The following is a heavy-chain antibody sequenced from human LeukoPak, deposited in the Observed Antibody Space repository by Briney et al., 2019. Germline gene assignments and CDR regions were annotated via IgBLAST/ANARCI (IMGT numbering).Heavy chain of an antibody. Sequence: GSLRLSCTVPGITFRSYAMSWVRQAPGKGLEWGSAISGSGGNTYYADSVKGRFTISRDNSKNTLYLQMNSMRAEDTAVYYCAKGLVPAAMLAYSDYWGQGTLVTVSS. V-gene: IGHV3-23*01. CDR2: ISGSGGNT. CDR3: AKGLVPAAMLAYSDY. D-gene: IGHD2-2*01. J-gene: IGHJ4*02. CDR1: GITFRSYA.